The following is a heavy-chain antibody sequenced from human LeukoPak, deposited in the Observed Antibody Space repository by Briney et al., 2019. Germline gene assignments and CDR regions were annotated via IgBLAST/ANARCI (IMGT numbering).Heavy chain of an antibody. J-gene: IGHJ6*03. CDR2: ISWDGGSI. Sequence: GGSLRLSCAASGFTFNSYWMSWVRQAPGKVLEWVSLISWDGGSIYYADSVKGRFTISRDNSKNSLYLQMNSLRAEDTALYYCAKNANLYYYYYMDVWGKGTRVTVSS. CDR3: AKNANLYYYYYMDV. D-gene: IGHD4/OR15-4a*01. CDR1: GFTFNSYW. V-gene: IGHV3-43D*03.